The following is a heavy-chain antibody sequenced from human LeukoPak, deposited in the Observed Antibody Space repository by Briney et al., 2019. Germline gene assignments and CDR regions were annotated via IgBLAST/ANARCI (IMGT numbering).Heavy chain of an antibody. D-gene: IGHD3-3*01. CDR1: GGSISSYY. CDR3: ARGRFLDAFDI. CDR2: IYYSGST. J-gene: IGHJ3*02. V-gene: IGHV4-59*01. Sequence: SEALSLTCTVSGGSISSYYWSRIRQPPGKGLEWIGYIYYSGSTKYKPSLKSRVTISVDTSKNQFSLKLSSVTAADTAVYYCARGRFLDAFDIWGQGTMVAVSS.